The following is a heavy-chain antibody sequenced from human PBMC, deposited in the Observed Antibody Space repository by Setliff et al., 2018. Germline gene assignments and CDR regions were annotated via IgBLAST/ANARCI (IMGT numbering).Heavy chain of an antibody. Sequence: GGSLRLSCASSGFTFGGSAMHWVRQAPGKGLEWVSRMYTDGSSTYYADSVKGRFTISRDNAKNTLYLQMNSLRAEDAAVYYCAKDRLFPRYWGLGTLVTVSS. CDR2: MYTDGSST. CDR1: GFTFGGSA. D-gene: IGHD2-21*01. V-gene: IGHV3-NL1*01. CDR3: AKDRLFPRY. J-gene: IGHJ4*02.